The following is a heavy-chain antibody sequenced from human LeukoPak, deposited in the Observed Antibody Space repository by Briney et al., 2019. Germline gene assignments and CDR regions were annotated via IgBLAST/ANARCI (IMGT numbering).Heavy chain of an antibody. CDR1: GFTFSSYG. CDR3: TRGYYDSSGSIDY. V-gene: IGHV3-33*01. Sequence: PGGSLRLSCAASGFTFSSYGMHWVRQAPGKGLEWVAVIWYDGSNKYYADSVKGRFTISRDNSKNTLYLLMNSLRAEDTAVYYCTRGYYDSSGSIDYWGQGTLVTVSS. J-gene: IGHJ4*02. D-gene: IGHD3-22*01. CDR2: IWYDGSNK.